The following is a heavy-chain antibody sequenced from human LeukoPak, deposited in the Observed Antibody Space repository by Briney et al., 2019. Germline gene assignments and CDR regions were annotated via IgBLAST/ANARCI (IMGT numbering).Heavy chain of an antibody. Sequence: SSETLSLTCTVSGGSISSSSYYWGWIRQPPGKGLEWIGNIYYSGSTHYNPSLKSRVTISVDTSKNQFSLKLSSVTAADTAVYYCARETGGDYYFDYWGQGTLVTVSS. CDR3: ARETGGDYYFDY. V-gene: IGHV4-39*02. J-gene: IGHJ4*02. CDR2: IYYSGST. CDR1: GGSISSSSYY. D-gene: IGHD7-27*01.